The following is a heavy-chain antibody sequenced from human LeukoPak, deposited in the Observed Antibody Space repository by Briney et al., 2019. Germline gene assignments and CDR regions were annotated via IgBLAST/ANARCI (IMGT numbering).Heavy chain of an antibody. V-gene: IGHV3-23*01. J-gene: IGHJ1*01. D-gene: IGHD2-21*01. Sequence: PGGTLRLSCAASGFTFSSYGMSWVRQTPGKGLEWVSTISGSGDSTYYADSVKGRFTISRDNSKNTLYLQMNSLRAEDTAVYYCAKLFGSSSYSVYFHHWGQGTLVTVSS. CDR3: AKLFGSSSYSVYFHH. CDR2: ISGSGDST. CDR1: GFTFSSYG.